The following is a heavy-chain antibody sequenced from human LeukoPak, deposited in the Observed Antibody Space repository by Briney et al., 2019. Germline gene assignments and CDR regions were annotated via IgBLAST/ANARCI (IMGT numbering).Heavy chain of an antibody. D-gene: IGHD3-3*01. CDR3: VKEYHSRGFGAYFDY. Sequence: GGSLRLSCAASGLSFRSHGMHWVRQAPGKGLEWVAVIWYDGSDKYYADSVKGRFTISRDNSINTVDLQMNSLRAEDTAVYYCVKEYHSRGFGAYFDYWGQGTLVTVSS. CDR1: GLSFRSHG. CDR2: IWYDGSDK. V-gene: IGHV3-30*02. J-gene: IGHJ4*02.